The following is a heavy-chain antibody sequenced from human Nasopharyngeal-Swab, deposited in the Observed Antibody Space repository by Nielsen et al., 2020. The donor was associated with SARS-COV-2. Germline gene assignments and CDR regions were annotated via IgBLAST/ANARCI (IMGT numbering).Heavy chain of an antibody. V-gene: IGHV3-74*01. J-gene: IGHJ4*02. D-gene: IGHD1-1*01. CDR3: ARGRRSFPTDY. CDR2: INSDGSST. Sequence: GGSLRLSCAASGFTFSSYWMHWVRQAPGKGLVWVSRINSDGSSTSYADSVKGRFTISRGNAKNTLYLQMNSLRAEDTAVYYCARGRRSFPTDYWGQGTLVTVSS. CDR1: GFTFSSYW.